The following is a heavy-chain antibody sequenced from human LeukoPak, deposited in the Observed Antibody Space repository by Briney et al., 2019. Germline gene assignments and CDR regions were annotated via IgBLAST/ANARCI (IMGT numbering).Heavy chain of an antibody. CDR1: GYTFTGYY. V-gene: IGHV1-18*04. D-gene: IGHD3-16*02. CDR2: ISAYNGNT. Sequence: GASVKVSCKASGYTFTGYYMHWVRQAPGQGLEWMGWISAYNGNTNYAQKLQGRVTMTTDTSTSTAYMELRSLRSDDTAVYYCARDGYDYVWGSYRYKGFDYWGQGTPVTVSS. J-gene: IGHJ4*02. CDR3: ARDGYDYVWGSYRYKGFDY.